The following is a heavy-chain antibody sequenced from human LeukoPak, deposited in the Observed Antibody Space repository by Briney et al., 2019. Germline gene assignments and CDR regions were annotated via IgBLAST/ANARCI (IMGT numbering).Heavy chain of an antibody. CDR2: IKRDGSEK. V-gene: IGHV3-7*01. Sequence: GGSLRLSCAASGFTFSSYWMTWVRQAPRKGLEWVANIKRDGSEKYYVDSVKGRFTISRDNAKNSLYLQVNSLRAEDTAVYYCARTTTYYDILEYYGMDVWGQGTTVTVSS. CDR3: ARTTTYYDILEYYGMDV. CDR1: GFTFSSYW. J-gene: IGHJ6*02. D-gene: IGHD3-9*01.